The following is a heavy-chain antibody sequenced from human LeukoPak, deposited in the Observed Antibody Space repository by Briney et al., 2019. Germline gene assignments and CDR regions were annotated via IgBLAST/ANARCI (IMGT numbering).Heavy chain of an antibody. CDR3: ARDQWLLRGGDHDAFDI. D-gene: IGHD6-19*01. Sequence: PSETLSLTCAVSGGSISSTHWWNWVRQPPGKGLEWIGEIFHSGTTNYNPSLKSRVTISIDKSKNQFSLKLRSVTAADTAVYYCARDQWLLRGGDHDAFDIWGQGTMVIVSS. CDR1: GGSISSTHW. CDR2: IFHSGTT. J-gene: IGHJ3*02. V-gene: IGHV4-4*02.